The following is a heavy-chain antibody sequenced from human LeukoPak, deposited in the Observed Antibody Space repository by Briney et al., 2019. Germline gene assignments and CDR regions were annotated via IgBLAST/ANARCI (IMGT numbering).Heavy chain of an antibody. D-gene: IGHD3-9*01. CDR2: IYPGDSDT. V-gene: IGHV5-51*01. CDR3: ARPAYYDILTGPDAFDI. CDR1: GYSFTCYW. J-gene: IGHJ3*02. Sequence: GESLKISCKGSGYSFTCYWTGWVRQMPGKGLEWMGIIYPGDSDTRYSPSFQGQVTISADKSISTAYLQWSSLKASDTAMYYCARPAYYDILTGPDAFDIWGQGTMVSVSS.